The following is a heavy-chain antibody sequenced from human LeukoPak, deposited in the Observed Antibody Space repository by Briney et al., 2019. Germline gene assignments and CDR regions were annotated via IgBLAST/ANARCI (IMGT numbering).Heavy chain of an antibody. J-gene: IGHJ5*02. CDR3: ARQPGLAYCGGDCYSNWFDP. V-gene: IGHV4-34*01. Sequence: SETLSLTCAVYGGSFSGYYWSWIRQPPGKGLEWIGEINHSGSTNYNPSLKSRVTISVDTSKDQFSLKLSSVTAADTAVYYCARQPGLAYCGGDCYSNWFDPWGQGTLVTVSS. CDR2: INHSGST. CDR1: GGSFSGYY. D-gene: IGHD2-21*02.